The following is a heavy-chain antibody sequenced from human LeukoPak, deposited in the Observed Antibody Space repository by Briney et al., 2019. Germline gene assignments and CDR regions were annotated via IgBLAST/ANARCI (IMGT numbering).Heavy chain of an antibody. D-gene: IGHD2-15*01. Sequence: GGSLRLSCAASGFTFSSYAMSWVRQAPGKGLEWVSSIRGGGGSTYHADSVKGRFTISRDNSKNTLYLQMNSLRVEDTAGYYCAKSPVPYCSGGSCYGMDVWGQGTTVTVSS. CDR3: AKSPVPYCSGGSCYGMDV. V-gene: IGHV3-23*01. CDR1: GFTFSSYA. J-gene: IGHJ6*02. CDR2: IRGGGGST.